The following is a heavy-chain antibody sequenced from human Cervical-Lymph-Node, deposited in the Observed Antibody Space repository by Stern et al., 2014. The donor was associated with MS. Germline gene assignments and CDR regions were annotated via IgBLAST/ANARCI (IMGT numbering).Heavy chain of an antibody. V-gene: IGHV1-69*04. CDR1: GGTFSSFT. CDR3: ARDGSSSWRGTFDY. J-gene: IGHJ4*02. Sequence: VQLVQSGAEVKRPGSSVKVSCKASGGTFSSFTIYWVRQAPGQGLEWMGRIIPTLGFTKYAQKFQGRVTITADTSTSTAYMELSSLTSEDSAVYYCARDGSSSWRGTFDYWGQGTLVTVSS. CDR2: IIPTLGFT. D-gene: IGHD6-13*01.